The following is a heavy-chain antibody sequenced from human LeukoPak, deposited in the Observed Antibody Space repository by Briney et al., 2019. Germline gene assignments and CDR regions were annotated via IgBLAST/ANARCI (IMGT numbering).Heavy chain of an antibody. CDR1: GGSTSRGSYY. J-gene: IGHJ3*02. CDR3: ARGVDIVVVPAASDAFDI. CDR2: IYTSGST. Sequence: SETLSLTYTVSGGSTSRGSYYWSWIRQPAGKGLEWIGRIYTSGSTNYNPSLKSRVTISVDTSKNQFSLKLSSVTAADTAVYYCARGVDIVVVPAASDAFDIWGQGTMVTVSS. D-gene: IGHD2-2*01. V-gene: IGHV4-61*02.